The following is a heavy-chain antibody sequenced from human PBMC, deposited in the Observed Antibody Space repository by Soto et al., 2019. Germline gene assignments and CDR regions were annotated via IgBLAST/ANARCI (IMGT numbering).Heavy chain of an antibody. D-gene: IGHD2-21*02. CDR2: ISPYTGNT. CDR1: GYTFTGYG. Sequence: QVQLVQSGAEVKRPGASVKVSCKASGYTFTGYGISWVRQAPGQGLEWMGWISPYTGNTDSAQNLQGRVTMTTDTSTSTSYMELRSLRSDDTDVYYCARDRREAKYCCGDCGHCFDYWGKGTLVTGSS. V-gene: IGHV1-18*04. J-gene: IGHJ4*02. CDR3: ARDRREAKYCCGDCGHCFDY.